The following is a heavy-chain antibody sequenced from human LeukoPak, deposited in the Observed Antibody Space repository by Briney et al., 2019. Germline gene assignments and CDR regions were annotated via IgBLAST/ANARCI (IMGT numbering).Heavy chain of an antibody. Sequence: PSETLSLTCVVSGGYFSGFYWTWLRQAPGKGLEWIGEICYSGSTNYNPSLTSRVTIQIDTPKKQLSLNLSSLTAAYTAVYYCAKGKAGHYHSVTDEYYYYMDVWGKGTTVIVSS. J-gene: IGHJ6*03. CDR2: ICYSGST. CDR3: AKGKAGHYHSVTDEYYYYMDV. CDR1: GGYFSGFY. D-gene: IGHD3-9*01. V-gene: IGHV4-34*01.